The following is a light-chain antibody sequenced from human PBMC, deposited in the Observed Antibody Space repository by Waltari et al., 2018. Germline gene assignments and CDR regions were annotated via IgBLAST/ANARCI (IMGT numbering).Light chain of an antibody. Sequence: QSALTPPASVSGTPGQSLTISCSGTTSDVGRYDLVSWYQQHPGEAPKLLICAVFTRPPDTSSRFSGAKSGSTASLTISGLQPEDEADYYCCSYAGRGTYVFGSGTKVTVL. CDR2: AVF. J-gene: IGLJ1*01. CDR3: CSYAGRGTYV. V-gene: IGLV2-23*02. CDR1: TSDVGRYDL.